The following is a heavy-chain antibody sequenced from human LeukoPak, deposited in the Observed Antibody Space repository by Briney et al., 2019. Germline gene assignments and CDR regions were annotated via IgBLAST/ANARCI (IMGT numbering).Heavy chain of an antibody. D-gene: IGHD3-3*01. V-gene: IGHV4-31*03. CDR3: ARAIRSGYYMHYYYYMDV. J-gene: IGHJ6*03. CDR1: GGSINNGGYY. CDR2: IYYSGSS. Sequence: SETLSLTCTVSGGSINNGGYYWSWIRQHPGKGLEWIGYIYYSGSSYYNPSLKSRVTISVDTSKNQFSLKLSSVTAADTAVYYCARAIRSGYYMHYYYYMDVWGKGTTVTVSS.